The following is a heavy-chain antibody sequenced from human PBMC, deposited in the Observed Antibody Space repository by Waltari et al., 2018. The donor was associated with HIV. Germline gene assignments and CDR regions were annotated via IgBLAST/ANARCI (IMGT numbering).Heavy chain of an antibody. CDR2: RSRDGSSK. D-gene: IGHD2-15*01. V-gene: IGHV3-30*01. Sequence: QVQLVESGGGLVQPGGSLRLSCAASGFIFRDFAIHWVRQAPGKGLEWLAVRSRDGSSKYYADSVQGRFTISRDNSKNSLHLHMNSLRPKDTAVYYCAREGIVAAPFDFWGLGTLVTVSS. CDR1: GFIFRDFA. J-gene: IGHJ4*02. CDR3: AREGIVAAPFDF.